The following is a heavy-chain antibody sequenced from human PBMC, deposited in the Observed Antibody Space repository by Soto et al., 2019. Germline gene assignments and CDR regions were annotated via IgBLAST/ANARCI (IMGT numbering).Heavy chain of an antibody. D-gene: IGHD2-21*02. V-gene: IGHV1-46*03. Sequence: ASVKVSCKASGYTFTANYLHWVRQAPGQGLEWMGMIHPSGSGSTYAQKFLGRVTMTMDSSTSTVFMKLTSMRTADTAVYYCARGGHIAVVTDSFDSWGQGTLVTVSS. J-gene: IGHJ4*02. CDR1: GYTFTANY. CDR2: IHPSGSGS. CDR3: ARGGHIAVVTDSFDS.